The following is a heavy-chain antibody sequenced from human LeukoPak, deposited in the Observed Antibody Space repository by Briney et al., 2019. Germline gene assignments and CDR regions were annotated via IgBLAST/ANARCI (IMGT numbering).Heavy chain of an antibody. CDR3: VRLQINYNWFDP. V-gene: IGHV3-11*01. J-gene: IGHJ5*02. CDR1: GFTFSDYY. Sequence: PGGSLRLSCAASGFTFSDYYMSWIRQAPGKGLEWVSYISSSGSTIYYADSVKGRFTISRDNAKNSLYLQMNSLRAEDTAVYYCVRLQINYNWFDPWGQGTLVTVSS. CDR2: ISSSGSTI. D-gene: IGHD6-25*01.